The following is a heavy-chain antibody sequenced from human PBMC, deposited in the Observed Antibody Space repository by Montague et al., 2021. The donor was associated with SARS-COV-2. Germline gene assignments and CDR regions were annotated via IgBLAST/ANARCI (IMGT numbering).Heavy chain of an antibody. Sequence: SETLSLTCAVYGGSFSGYYWSWIRQPPEKGLEWIGEINQSGRTNNNPSLKSRVIISVDTSKNQFSLKLSSVTAADTAVYYCTRRGSSAWGVTVSADLDYWGQGILVIVSS. CDR1: GGSFSGYY. CDR3: TRRGSSAWGVTVSADLDY. CDR2: INQSGRT. V-gene: IGHV4-34*01. D-gene: IGHD3-10*01. J-gene: IGHJ4*02.